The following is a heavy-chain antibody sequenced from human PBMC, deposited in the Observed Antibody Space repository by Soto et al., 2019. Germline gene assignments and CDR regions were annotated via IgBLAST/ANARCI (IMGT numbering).Heavy chain of an antibody. CDR3: ARGSGIVALPGELEDVNYDY. J-gene: IGHJ4*02. Sequence: QVQLQQWGAGLVKPSETLSLSCAVYGQSFSGHSWSWIRQSPGKGLEWMGEINESGSTYYNPSLKSRVPVSADTSKHQFSLRLRSVSAADTAVYFCARGSGIVALPGELEDVNYDYWGQGTLVNVSS. V-gene: IGHV4-34*01. D-gene: IGHD1-1*01. CDR2: INESGST. CDR1: GQSFSGHS.